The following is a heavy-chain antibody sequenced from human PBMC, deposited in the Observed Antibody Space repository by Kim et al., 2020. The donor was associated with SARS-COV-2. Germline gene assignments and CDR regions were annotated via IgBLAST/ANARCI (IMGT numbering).Heavy chain of an antibody. CDR3: AAESPNTLYFDY. V-gene: IGHV1-46*01. J-gene: IGHJ4*02. D-gene: IGHD7-27*01. Sequence: YAHDCRGRLTMTRDTSTSTVFMELSSLRSEDSAVYFCAAESPNTLYFDYWGQGALVTVSS.